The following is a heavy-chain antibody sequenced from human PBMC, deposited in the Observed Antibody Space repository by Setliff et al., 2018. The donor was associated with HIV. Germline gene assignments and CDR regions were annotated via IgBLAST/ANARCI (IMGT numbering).Heavy chain of an antibody. D-gene: IGHD2-8*02. CDR1: ASSISSDYC. Sequence: SETLSLTCAVSASSISSDYCWGWIRQPPGKGLEWIGSTHHSGSTYYNPSLNSRVTISVDTSKSQFSLKLNSVTATDTAVYYCARVSITYWYSIPRDYYYYMDVWGEGTTVTGLL. CDR3: ARVSITYWYSIPRDYYYYMDV. J-gene: IGHJ6*03. CDR2: THHSGST. V-gene: IGHV4-38-2*01.